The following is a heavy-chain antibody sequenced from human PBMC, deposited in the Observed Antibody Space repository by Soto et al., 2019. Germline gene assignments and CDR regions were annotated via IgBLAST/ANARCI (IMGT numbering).Heavy chain of an antibody. V-gene: IGHV3-21*05. J-gene: IGHJ3*02. CDR2: SSNSGTFS. CDR1: GFTFTRFS. CDR3: ARAPSAKGAFDI. Sequence: GGSLRLSCAASGFTFTRFSMNWIRQAPGKGLEWISYSSNSGTFSRYADSVKGRFTISRDNAKNSLYLQMNSLRAEDTAVYYCARAPSAKGAFDIWGQGTMVTVSS.